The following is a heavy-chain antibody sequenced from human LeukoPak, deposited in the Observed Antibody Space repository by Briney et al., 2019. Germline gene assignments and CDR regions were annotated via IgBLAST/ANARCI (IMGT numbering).Heavy chain of an antibody. CDR1: GFTFSSYS. CDR3: ARERTMIVVDLDAFDI. CDR2: ISSSSSYI. D-gene: IGHD3-22*01. Sequence: GGSLRLSCAASGFTFSSYSMNWVRQAPGKGLEWVSSISSSSSYIYYADSVKGRFTISRDNAKNSLYLQMNSLRAEDTAVYYCARERTMIVVDLDAFDIWGQGTMVTVSS. J-gene: IGHJ3*02. V-gene: IGHV3-21*01.